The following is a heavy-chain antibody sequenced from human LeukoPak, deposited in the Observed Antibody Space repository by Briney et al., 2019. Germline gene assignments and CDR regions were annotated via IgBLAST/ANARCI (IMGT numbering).Heavy chain of an antibody. CDR2: VYYNGRT. CDR1: GGSVTHSGYF. J-gene: IGHJ4*02. Sequence: SETLSLTCTVSGGSVTHSGYFWGWIRQPPAKGLEWFGSVYYNGRTFYNASLKSRVTISVDTSKNQSSLKLSSVAAADSAAYYCARQEMRKYDDQPVYFDFWGRGILVTVSS. V-gene: IGHV4-39*01. D-gene: IGHD3-3*01. CDR3: ARQEMRKYDDQPVYFDF.